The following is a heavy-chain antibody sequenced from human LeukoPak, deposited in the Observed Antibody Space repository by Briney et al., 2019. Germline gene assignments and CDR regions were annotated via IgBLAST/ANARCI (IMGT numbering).Heavy chain of an antibody. CDR3: ARAYSSGWDYFDY. J-gene: IGHJ4*02. CDR1: GGSISSYY. D-gene: IGHD6-19*01. V-gene: IGHV4-59*01. Sequence: PSETLSLTCTVSGGSISSYYWSWIRQPPGKGLEWIGYIYYSGSTNYNPSLKSRVTISVDTSKNQFSLKLSSVTAADTAVYYCARAYSSGWDYFDYWDQGTLVTVSS. CDR2: IYYSGST.